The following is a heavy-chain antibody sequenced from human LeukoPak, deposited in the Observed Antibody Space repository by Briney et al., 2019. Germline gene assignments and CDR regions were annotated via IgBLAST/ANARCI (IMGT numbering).Heavy chain of an antibody. Sequence: PSETLSLTCAVSGASISGSGYYLGWIRQPPGKGLEWIGNIYYTGSTYYNASLQSRVTISIDMSKNQFSLKLSSATAADTAVYYCARDLVGATEGLDYWGQGTLVTVSS. CDR1: GASISGSGYY. J-gene: IGHJ4*02. D-gene: IGHD1-26*01. V-gene: IGHV4-39*07. CDR3: ARDLVGATEGLDY. CDR2: IYYTGST.